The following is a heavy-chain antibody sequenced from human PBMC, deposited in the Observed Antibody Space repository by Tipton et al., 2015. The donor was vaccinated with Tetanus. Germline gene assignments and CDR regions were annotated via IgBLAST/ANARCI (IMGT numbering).Heavy chain of an antibody. Sequence: TLSLTCAVSGGSISSSSYYWGWIRQPPGKGLEWIGSIYYSGSTYYNPSLKSRVTISVDTSKNQFSLKLSSVTAADTAVYYCASTEAGGGVLMVYAIANFDYWGQGTLVTVSS. CDR3: ASTEAGGGVLMVYAIANFDY. CDR1: GGSISSSSYY. J-gene: IGHJ4*02. CDR2: IYYSGST. D-gene: IGHD2-8*01. V-gene: IGHV4-39*01.